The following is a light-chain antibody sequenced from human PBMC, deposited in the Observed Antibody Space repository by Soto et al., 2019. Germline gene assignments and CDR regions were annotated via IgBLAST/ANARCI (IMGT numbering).Light chain of an antibody. V-gene: IGKV1-39*01. CDR3: QQSFSTPLT. J-gene: IGKJ4*01. CDR2: AAS. Sequence: DIQMTQSPSSLSASVGDRVTITCRASESISSYLNWYHQKPGKAPKLLIYAASSLQGGVPSRFSGGGSGTHFTLTISSLQPEDFATYYCQQSFSTPLTFGGGTKVEIK. CDR1: ESISSY.